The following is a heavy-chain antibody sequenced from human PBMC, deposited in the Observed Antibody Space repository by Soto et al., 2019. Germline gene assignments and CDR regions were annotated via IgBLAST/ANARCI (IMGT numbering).Heavy chain of an antibody. Sequence: QVQLVQSGAEVKKPGSSVKVSCKASGGTFSSYAISWVRQAPGQGLEWMGGIIPIFGTANYAQKFQGRVTITADESTSTAYMELSSLRSEDTAVYYCASPYSSSSPVTYYYYYGMDVWGQGTTVTVSS. V-gene: IGHV1-69*01. CDR3: ASPYSSSSPVTYYYYYGMDV. CDR1: GGTFSSYA. D-gene: IGHD6-6*01. J-gene: IGHJ6*02. CDR2: IIPIFGTA.